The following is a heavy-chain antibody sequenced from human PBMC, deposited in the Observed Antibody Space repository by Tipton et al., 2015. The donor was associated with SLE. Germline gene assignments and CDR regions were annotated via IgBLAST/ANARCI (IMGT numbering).Heavy chain of an antibody. CDR2: INYSGDT. Sequence: TLSLTCAIYSGSFSGYHWSWIRQSPGKGLEWIGEINYSGDTNYNPSLKSRVTISVATSKNQLSLKLSSVTAADTAVYYCARGVAHYYDSGSFDIWGRGTMVTVSS. CDR1: SGSFSGYH. V-gene: IGHV4-34*01. D-gene: IGHD3-22*01. CDR3: ARGVAHYYDSGSFDI. J-gene: IGHJ3*02.